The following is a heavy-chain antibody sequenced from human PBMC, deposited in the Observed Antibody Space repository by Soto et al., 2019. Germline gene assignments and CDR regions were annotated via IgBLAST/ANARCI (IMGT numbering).Heavy chain of an antibody. CDR3: ARDLYGGYSDY. CDR2: ISSSGSTI. CDR1: GFTFSSYE. V-gene: IGHV3-48*03. Sequence: GGSLRRSCADSGFTFSSYEMNWVRQTPGKGLEWVSYISSSGSTIYYADSVKGRFTISRDNAKNSLYLQMNSLRAEDTAVYYCARDLYGGYSDYWGQGTLVTVSS. D-gene: IGHD5-12*01. J-gene: IGHJ4*02.